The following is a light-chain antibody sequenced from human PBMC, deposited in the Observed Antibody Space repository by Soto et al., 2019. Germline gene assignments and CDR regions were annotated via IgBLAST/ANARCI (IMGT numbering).Light chain of an antibody. CDR3: QNYDTISLT. V-gene: IGKV1-27*01. CDR1: QDIRKY. Sequence: DIEMTQSPSSLSASVGDRVTITCRASQDIRKYVVWYQQKPGKVPKLLIDSASTLQSGVPIRFSGRRSGTDFTLTISSLQPEDVATYYCQNYDTISLTFGGGTKVEI. CDR2: SAS. J-gene: IGKJ4*02.